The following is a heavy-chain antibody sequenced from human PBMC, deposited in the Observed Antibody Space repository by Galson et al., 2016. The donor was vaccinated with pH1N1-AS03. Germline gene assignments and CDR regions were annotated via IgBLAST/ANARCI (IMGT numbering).Heavy chain of an antibody. D-gene: IGHD2-2*01. J-gene: IGHJ6*02. CDR2: INKDGNEK. CDR3: ARDRTVVAASIIYYYGMDV. Sequence: SLRLSCAVSGFTFGSHWMSWVRQAPGKGLEWVANINKDGNEKYYVDSVKGRFAISRDNAKNSLYLQMNSLRAEDTAVYYSARDRTVVAASIIYYYGMDVWGQGTTVTVSS. V-gene: IGHV3-7*03. CDR1: GFTFGSHW.